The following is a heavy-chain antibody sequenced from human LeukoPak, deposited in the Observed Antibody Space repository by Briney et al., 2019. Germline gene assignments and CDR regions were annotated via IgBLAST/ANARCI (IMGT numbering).Heavy chain of an antibody. CDR3: ATRLRLGELSLHIDY. V-gene: IGHV4-39*01. D-gene: IGHD3-16*02. J-gene: IGHJ4*02. CDR1: GGSISNGDYY. CDR2: IYYSGST. Sequence: SETLSLTCTVSGGSISNGDYYWGWIRQPPGKGLEWIGSIYYSGSTYYNPSLKSRVTISVDTSKNQFSLKLSSVTAADTAVYYCATRLRLGELSLHIDYWGQGTLVTVSS.